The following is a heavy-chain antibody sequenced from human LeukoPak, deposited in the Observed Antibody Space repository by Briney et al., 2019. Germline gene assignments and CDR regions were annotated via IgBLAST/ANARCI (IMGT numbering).Heavy chain of an antibody. D-gene: IGHD3-22*01. Sequence: GRSLRLSCAASGFTFSSYAMHWVRQAPGKGLEWVAVISYDGSNKYHADSVKGRFTISRDNSKNTLYLQMNSLRAEDTAVCYCARNTDYYDSSGPIDYWGQGTLVTVSS. J-gene: IGHJ4*02. CDR2: ISYDGSNK. CDR1: GFTFSSYA. CDR3: ARNTDYYDSSGPIDY. V-gene: IGHV3-30*01.